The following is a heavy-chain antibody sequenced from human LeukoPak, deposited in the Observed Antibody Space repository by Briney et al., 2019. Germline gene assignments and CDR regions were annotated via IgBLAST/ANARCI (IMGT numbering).Heavy chain of an antibody. Sequence: PGGSLRLSCAASGFTFSSYSMNWVRQAPGKGLEWVSSISSSSSYIYYADSVKGRFTISRDNAKNSLYLQMNSLRAEDTAVYYCANFFLATTGADAFDIWGQGTMVTVSS. CDR1: GFTFSSYS. CDR3: ANFFLATTGADAFDI. CDR2: ISSSSSYI. D-gene: IGHD2-8*02. V-gene: IGHV3-21*01. J-gene: IGHJ3*02.